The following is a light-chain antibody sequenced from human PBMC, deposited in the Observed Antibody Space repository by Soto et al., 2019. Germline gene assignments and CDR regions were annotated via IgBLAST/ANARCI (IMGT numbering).Light chain of an antibody. CDR2: TNN. J-gene: IGLJ1*01. Sequence: QSVLTQPPSASVTPGQRVTISCSGSSSNIGSNTVNWYQTLPGTAPKLLIYTNNHPALWVCVRFSGSTSGTTASLAISGRHSEGEADYYCAAWDDSLNGLEVFGTGTKVTVL. V-gene: IGLV1-44*01. CDR1: SSNIGSNT. CDR3: AAWDDSLNGLEV.